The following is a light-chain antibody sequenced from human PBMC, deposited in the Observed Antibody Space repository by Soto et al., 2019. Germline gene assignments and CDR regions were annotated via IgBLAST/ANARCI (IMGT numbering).Light chain of an antibody. J-gene: IGLJ1*01. CDR2: SNT. CDR1: SSNIGSNT. Sequence: QSVLTQPPSASGTPGQTVTISCSGSSSNIGSNTVNWYQQLPAAAPKLLIYSNTQRPSGVPDSFSGSKSGTSASLGITVLQSEDKADYYCAAWDDSLNGHVFGTGTKVTVL. V-gene: IGLV1-44*01. CDR3: AAWDDSLNGHV.